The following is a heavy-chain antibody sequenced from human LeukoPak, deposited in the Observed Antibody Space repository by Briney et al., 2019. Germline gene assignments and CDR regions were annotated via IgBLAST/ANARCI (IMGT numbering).Heavy chain of an antibody. CDR3: ARDYSGSYTH. Sequence: GASVKVSCKASGYTFTDYYIHWVRQAPGQGLEWMGLIHPNNGDTYFAQKFRGRVTMTRDTSTSTTYMELNRLTSDDTAVYYCARDYSGSYTHWAQGTLVTISS. J-gene: IGHJ4*02. D-gene: IGHD1-26*01. V-gene: IGHV1-2*06. CDR1: GYTFTDYY. CDR2: IHPNNGDT.